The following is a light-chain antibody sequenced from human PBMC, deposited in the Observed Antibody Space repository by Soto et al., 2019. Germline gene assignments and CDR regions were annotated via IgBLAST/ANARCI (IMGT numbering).Light chain of an antibody. Sequence: QSALTQPASVSGSPGQSITISCTGTSSDVGGYNYVSWYQHHPGKAPKLTIYEVSNRPSGVSNRFSGSKSGNTASLTISGLQAEDEADYYCSSYTSSTLVVFGGGTKLTVL. CDR2: EVS. CDR1: SSDVGGYNY. J-gene: IGLJ2*01. V-gene: IGLV2-14*01. CDR3: SSYTSSTLVV.